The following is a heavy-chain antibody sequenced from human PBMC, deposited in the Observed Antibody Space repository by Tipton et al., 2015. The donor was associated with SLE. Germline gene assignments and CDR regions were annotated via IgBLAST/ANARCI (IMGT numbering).Heavy chain of an antibody. D-gene: IGHD1-14*01. CDR1: GYSFTSYW. V-gene: IGHV5-51*03. CDR3: ASLARPPERGAMKI. Sequence: QLVQSGAEVKKPGESLKISCKGSGYSFTSYWIGCLRQMPGKGLEWMGIIYPGDSDTRYSPSFQGQVTISAVKSISTAYLQWSSLKSSDTAMYSCASLARPPERGAMKIWVPGTMVTVSS. J-gene: IGHJ3*02. CDR2: IYPGDSDT.